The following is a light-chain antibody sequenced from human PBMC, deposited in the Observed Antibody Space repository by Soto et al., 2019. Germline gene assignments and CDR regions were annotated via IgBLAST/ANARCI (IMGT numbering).Light chain of an antibody. V-gene: IGLV2-14*01. J-gene: IGLJ1*01. Sequence: QSVLTQPASVSGSPGQSITISCTGTSSDVGGYNYVSWYQQHPGKAPKLMIYDVSNRPSGVSNRFSGSKSGNTASLTISGLQAEDEADYYCSSYTRSSTLYVFGTGTKLTV. CDR2: DVS. CDR1: SSDVGGYNY. CDR3: SSYTRSSTLYV.